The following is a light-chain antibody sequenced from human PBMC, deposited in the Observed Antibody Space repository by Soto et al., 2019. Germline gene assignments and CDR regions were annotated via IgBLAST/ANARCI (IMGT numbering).Light chain of an antibody. J-gene: IGKJ3*01. CDR1: QSVSIN. CDR3: QQYNNWPV. Sequence: EIVMTQSPGTLSVSPGERATLSCRASQSVSINLAWYQQKPGQAPRLLIYGASTRATGIPARFSGSGSGTEFTLTISSLQSEDFAVYYCQQYNNWPVFGPGTKVDI. CDR2: GAS. V-gene: IGKV3-15*01.